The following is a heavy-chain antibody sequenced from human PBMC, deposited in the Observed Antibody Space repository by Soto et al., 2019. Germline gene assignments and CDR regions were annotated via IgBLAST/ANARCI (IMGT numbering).Heavy chain of an antibody. J-gene: IGHJ6*02. CDR1: GGSVSSESHY. Sequence: QVQLQESGPGLVKPSETLSLTCTVSGGSVSSESHYWSWIRQTPGKGLEWIGYIYYTGSTNYNPSLNGRVTMSVDTSRDKVSLRLRSVTRADTAVYYCARDQDDFRSGSYDYAMEVWGQGTKVTVSS. D-gene: IGHD3-3*01. CDR2: IYYTGST. V-gene: IGHV4-61*01. CDR3: ARDQDDFRSGSYDYAMEV.